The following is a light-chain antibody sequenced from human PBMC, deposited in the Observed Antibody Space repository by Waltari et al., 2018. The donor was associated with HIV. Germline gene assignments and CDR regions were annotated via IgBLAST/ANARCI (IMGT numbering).Light chain of an antibody. V-gene: IGKV1-17*02. Sequence: DIQMTQSPSSLSASAGDRVTITCRASQDIRNHLDWYQQKPGEAPKRLIYTASTLQSGVPSRFSGNGSGTEFTLTISNLQPADCATYYCLQLNIYPFSFGHGTRLEIK. CDR1: QDIRNH. CDR2: TAS. J-gene: IGKJ5*01. CDR3: LQLNIYPFS.